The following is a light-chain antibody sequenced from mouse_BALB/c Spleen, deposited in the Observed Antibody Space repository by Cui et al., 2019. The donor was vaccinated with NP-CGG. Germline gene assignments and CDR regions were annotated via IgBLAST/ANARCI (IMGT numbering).Light chain of an antibody. Sequence: QAVVTQESALPTSPGETVTLTCRSSTGAVTTSNYANWVQEKPDHLFTGLIGGTNNRAPGVPARFSGSLIGDKAALTITGAQTEDEAKYFCALWYSNHWVFGGGTKLTVL. CDR2: GTN. CDR1: TGAVTTSNY. CDR3: ALWYSNHWV. V-gene: IGLV1*01. J-gene: IGLJ1*01.